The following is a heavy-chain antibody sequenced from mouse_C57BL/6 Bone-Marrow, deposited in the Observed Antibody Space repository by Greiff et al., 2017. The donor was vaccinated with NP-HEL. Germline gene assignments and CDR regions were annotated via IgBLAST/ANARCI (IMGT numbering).Heavy chain of an antibody. CDR2: IYPRSGNT. J-gene: IGHJ1*03. CDR3: ARRGIGV. Sequence: QVQLQQSGAELARPGASVKLSCKASGYTFTSYGISWVKQRPGQGLEWIGEIYPRSGNTYYNEKFKGKATLTADKSSSTAYMELRSLTSEDSAVYFCARRGIGVWGTGTTVTVSS. V-gene: IGHV1-81*01. CDR1: GYTFTSYG.